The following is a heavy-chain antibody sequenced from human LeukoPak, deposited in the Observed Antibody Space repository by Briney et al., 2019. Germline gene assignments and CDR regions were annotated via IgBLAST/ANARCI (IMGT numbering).Heavy chain of an antibody. D-gene: IGHD6-19*01. J-gene: IGHJ6*02. CDR1: GGSISSGGYS. Sequence: PSETLSLTCAVPGGSISSGGYSWSWIRQPPGKGLEWIGYIYHSGSTYYNPSLKSRVTISVDRSKNQFSLKLSSVTAADTAVYYCASSDVSGWLGGYYYYGMDVWGQGTTVTVSS. CDR2: IYHSGST. CDR3: ASSDVSGWLGGYYYYGMDV. V-gene: IGHV4-30-2*01.